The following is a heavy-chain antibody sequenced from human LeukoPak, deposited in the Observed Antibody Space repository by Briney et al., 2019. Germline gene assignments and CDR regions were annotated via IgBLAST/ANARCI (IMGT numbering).Heavy chain of an antibody. CDR1: GFTFSSYG. CDR3: ARALVDSSGYYQNDGY. CDR2: ISYDGSNK. V-gene: IGHV3-30*03. J-gene: IGHJ4*02. D-gene: IGHD3-22*01. Sequence: GGSLRLSCAAPGFTFSSYGMHWVRQAPGKGLEWVAVISYDGSNKYYADSVKGRFTISRDNSKNTLYLQMNSLRSEDTAVYYCARALVDSSGYYQNDGYWGQGTLVTVSS.